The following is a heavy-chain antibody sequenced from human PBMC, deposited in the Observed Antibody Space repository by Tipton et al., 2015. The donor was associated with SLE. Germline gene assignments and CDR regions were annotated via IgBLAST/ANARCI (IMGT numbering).Heavy chain of an antibody. Sequence: TLSLTCTVSGYSISSGYYWGWIRQPPGKGLEWIGSSYYSGTTYYNPSLKSRVTISVDTSKNQFSLKLSSVTAADTAVYYCARTRSGFRGCFDYWGQGTLVTVSS. CDR2: SYYSGTT. J-gene: IGHJ4*02. V-gene: IGHV4-38-2*02. D-gene: IGHD2-21*01. CDR1: GYSISSGYY. CDR3: ARTRSGFRGCFDY.